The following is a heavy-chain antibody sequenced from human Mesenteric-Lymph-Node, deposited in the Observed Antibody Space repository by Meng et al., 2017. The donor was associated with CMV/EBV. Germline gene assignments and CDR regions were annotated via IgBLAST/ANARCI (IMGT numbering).Heavy chain of an antibody. CDR1: GFTFSSYA. V-gene: IGHV3-30-3*01. D-gene: IGHD3-10*01. Sequence: GGSLRLSCAASGFTFSSYAMHWVRQAPGKGLEWVAVISYDGSNKYYADSVKGRFTISRDNSKNTLYLQMNSLRAEDTAVYYCARDMVPPSNYYYYGMDVWGQGTTVTVSS. J-gene: IGHJ6*02. CDR3: ARDMVPPSNYYYYGMDV. CDR2: ISYDGSNK.